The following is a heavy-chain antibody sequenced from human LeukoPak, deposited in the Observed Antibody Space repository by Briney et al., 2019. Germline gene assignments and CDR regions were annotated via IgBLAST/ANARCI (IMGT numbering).Heavy chain of an antibody. J-gene: IGHJ5*02. CDR2: IYYSGST. Sequence: SPSETLSLTCTVSGGSISSYYWSWIRQPPGKGLEWIGYIYYSGSTNYNPSLKSRVTISVDTSKNQFSLKLSSVTAADTAVYYCAREGRSNNWLDPWGQGTLVTVSS. V-gene: IGHV4-59*01. CDR1: GGSISSYY. CDR3: AREGRSNNWLDP.